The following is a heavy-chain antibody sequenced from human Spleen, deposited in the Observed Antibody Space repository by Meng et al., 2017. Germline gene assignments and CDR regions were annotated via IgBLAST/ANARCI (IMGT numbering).Heavy chain of an antibody. Sequence: ASVKVSCKASGGTFSSYTISWVRQAPGQGLEWMGRINPKSGDTHYAQRFQGRVTMTGDTSINTAYVELSRLRSDDTAVYYCVRDENISLGKLFGDYWGQGALVTVSS. CDR1: GGTFSSYT. CDR2: INPKSGDT. CDR3: VRDENISLGKLFGDY. D-gene: IGHD2-21*01. V-gene: IGHV1-2*06. J-gene: IGHJ4*02.